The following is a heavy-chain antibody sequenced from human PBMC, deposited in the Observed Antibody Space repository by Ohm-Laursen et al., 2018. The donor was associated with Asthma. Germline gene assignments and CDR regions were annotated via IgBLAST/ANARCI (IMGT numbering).Heavy chain of an antibody. Sequence: SLRLSCAASGYTFSRYSIHWVRQVPGKGLEWVSYISSDDVTIYYADSVKGRFTISRDNAKHSLYLQMTSLRVEDTAVYYCAREWGGMDVWGPGATVTVSS. CDR2: ISSDDVTI. J-gene: IGHJ6*02. V-gene: IGHV3-48*01. CDR3: AREWGGMDV. D-gene: IGHD1-26*01. CDR1: GYTFSRYS.